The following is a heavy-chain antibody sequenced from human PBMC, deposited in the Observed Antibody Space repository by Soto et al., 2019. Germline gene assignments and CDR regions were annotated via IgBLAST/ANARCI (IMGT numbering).Heavy chain of an antibody. CDR1: AFTFGDVW. D-gene: IGHD5-12*01. Sequence: GGSRRLSCAPSAFTFGDVWMTWIRQAPVKVLQYFGRIKAKADGRTADSAAPVKGRFTISRDDSKTTLYLKMDSLKAQDTGVYSCRRWIYADYWGTGALVTI. J-gene: IGHJ4*02. CDR3: RRWIYADY. V-gene: IGHV3-15*01. CDR2: IKAKADGRTA.